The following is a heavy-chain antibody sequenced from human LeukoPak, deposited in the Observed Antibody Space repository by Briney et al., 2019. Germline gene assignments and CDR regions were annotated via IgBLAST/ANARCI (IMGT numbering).Heavy chain of an antibody. D-gene: IGHD3-16*01. CDR2: IYHSGST. CDR3: ARVKRLKPFYGMDV. J-gene: IGHJ6*02. Sequence: SETLSLTCAVSGGSISSSNWWSWVRQPPGKGLEWIGEIYHSGSTNYNPSLKSRVTISVDKSKSQFSLKLSSVTTADTAVYYCARVKRLKPFYGMDVWGQGTTVTVSS. V-gene: IGHV4-4*02. CDR1: GGSISSSNW.